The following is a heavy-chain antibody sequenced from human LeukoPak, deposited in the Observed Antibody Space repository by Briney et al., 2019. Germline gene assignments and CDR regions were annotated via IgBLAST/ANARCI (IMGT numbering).Heavy chain of an antibody. V-gene: IGHV1-24*01. Sequence: ASVKVSCKVSGYTLTELYMHWVRQAPGKGLEWMGGFDPEDGETIYAQKFQGRVTMTEDTSTDTAYMELSSLRSEDTAVYYCATGITMVRGALDYWGQGTLVTVSS. CDR3: ATGITMVRGALDY. J-gene: IGHJ4*02. D-gene: IGHD3-10*01. CDR2: FDPEDGET. CDR1: GYTLTELY.